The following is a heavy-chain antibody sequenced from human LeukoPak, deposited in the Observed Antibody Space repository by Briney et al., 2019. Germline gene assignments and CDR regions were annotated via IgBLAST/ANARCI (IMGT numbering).Heavy chain of an antibody. D-gene: IGHD1-26*01. Sequence: ASVKVSCKASGYTFTSYDINWVRQATGQGLEWMGWMNPNSGNTGFAQKFQGRVTMTRNTSISTAYMELSSLTSEDTAVYYCARPLEWEVLGDYWGQGTLVTVSS. CDR1: GYTFTSYD. CDR2: MNPNSGNT. J-gene: IGHJ4*02. CDR3: ARPLEWEVLGDY. V-gene: IGHV1-8*01.